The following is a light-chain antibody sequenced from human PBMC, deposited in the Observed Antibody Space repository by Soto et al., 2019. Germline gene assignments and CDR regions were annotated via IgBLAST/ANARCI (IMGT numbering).Light chain of an antibody. CDR3: QQYNSYPLT. V-gene: IGKV1-5*01. Sequence: DIQMTQSPSTLSASLGDRGTITCRASQSISSWLAWYQQKPGKAPKLLIYDASSLESGVPSRFSGSGSGTEFTLTISSLQPDDFATYYCQQYNSYPLTFGGGTKVDI. J-gene: IGKJ4*01. CDR1: QSISSW. CDR2: DAS.